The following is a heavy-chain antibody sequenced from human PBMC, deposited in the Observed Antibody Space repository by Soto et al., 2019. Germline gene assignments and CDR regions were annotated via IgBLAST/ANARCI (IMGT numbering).Heavy chain of an antibody. CDR1: GYTFTSYA. D-gene: IGHD3-10*01. J-gene: IGHJ3*02. Sequence: ASVKVSCKASGYTFTSYAIHWVRQAPGQRLKWMGWINAGNGNTKYSQKLQGRVTITRDTSASTAYMELSSLRSEDTAVYYCASLLWFGESNDAFDIWGQGTMVTVSS. CDR3: ASLLWFGESNDAFDI. CDR2: INAGNGNT. V-gene: IGHV1-3*01.